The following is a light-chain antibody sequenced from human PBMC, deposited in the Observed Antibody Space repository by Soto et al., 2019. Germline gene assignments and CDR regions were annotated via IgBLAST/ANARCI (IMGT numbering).Light chain of an antibody. J-gene: IGKJ4*01. CDR1: QSIGYL. Sequence: DIQMTQSPSTLSASVGDRVTITCRASQSIGYLLAWYQQKPGRAPNFLIYKASTLQIGVPSRFSGSGSGTEFTLTISSMQRDDFTTYYCQQYNHYPLTFGGGTKVENK. CDR2: KAS. CDR3: QQYNHYPLT. V-gene: IGKV1-5*03.